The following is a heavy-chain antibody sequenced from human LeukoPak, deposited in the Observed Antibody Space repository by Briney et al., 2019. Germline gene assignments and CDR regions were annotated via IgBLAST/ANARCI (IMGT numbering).Heavy chain of an antibody. CDR1: GFTFSSYV. J-gene: IGHJ4*02. CDR3: AREHPSSWEVPLDY. V-gene: IGHV3-74*01. CDR2: IKSDGSST. D-gene: IGHD1-26*01. Sequence: PGRSLRLSCAASGFTFSSYVMHWVRQAPGKGLVWVSRIKSDGSSTSYADSVKGRFTITRDNAKNTLYLQMNSLRAEDTAVYYCAREHPSSWEVPLDYWGQGTLVTVSS.